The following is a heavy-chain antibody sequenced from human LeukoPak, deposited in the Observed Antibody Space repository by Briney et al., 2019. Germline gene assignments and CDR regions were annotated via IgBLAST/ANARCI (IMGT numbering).Heavy chain of an antibody. CDR1: GGTFSSYA. CDR3: ARGGELELRNYYYYMDV. D-gene: IGHD1-7*01. J-gene: IGHJ6*03. Sequence: SVKVSCKASGGTFSSYAISWVRQAPGQGLEWMGGIIPIFGTANYAQKFQGRVTITADESTSTAYMELSSLRSEDTAVYYCARGGELELRNYYYYMDVWGKGTTVTVSS. CDR2: IIPIFGTA. V-gene: IGHV1-69*13.